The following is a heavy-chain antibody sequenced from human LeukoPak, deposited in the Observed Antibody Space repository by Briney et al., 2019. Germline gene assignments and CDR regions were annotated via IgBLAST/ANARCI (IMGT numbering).Heavy chain of an antibody. CDR2: ISNNGGYT. J-gene: IGHJ4*02. D-gene: IGHD4-17*01. V-gene: IGHV3-23*01. CDR1: GFTFSSSA. CDR3: ARAGGSTVSHSDY. Sequence: GGSLRLSCAASGFTFSSSAMSWVRQAPGKGLGWVSAISNNGGYTYYADSVQSRFTISRDNSKSTLCLQMNSLRAEDTAVYYCARAGGSTVSHSDYWGQGTLVTVSS.